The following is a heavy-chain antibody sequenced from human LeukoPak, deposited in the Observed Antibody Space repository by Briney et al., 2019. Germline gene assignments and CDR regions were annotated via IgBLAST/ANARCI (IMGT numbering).Heavy chain of an antibody. CDR2: ISYSGRNK. J-gene: IGHJ4*02. Sequence: GGSLRLSCAASGFTFSRYARHGVGQAPGRGLEWVAVISYSGRNKHYAHSVKDRFTISRHNSKNALYLQMNSLTAKDTPVYYSARLRKYSSRSNYFDYWGQGTLVTVSP. V-gene: IGHV3-30*04. D-gene: IGHD6-13*01. CDR1: GFTFSRYA. CDR3: ARLRKYSSRSNYFDY.